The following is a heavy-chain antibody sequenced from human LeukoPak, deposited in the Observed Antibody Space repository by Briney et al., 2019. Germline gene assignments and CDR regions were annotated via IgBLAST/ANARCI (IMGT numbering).Heavy chain of an antibody. J-gene: IGHJ4*02. V-gene: IGHV4-34*01. CDR3: ARVGYSSSWPTDY. D-gene: IGHD6-13*01. CDR1: GGSFSGYY. CDR2: INHSGST. Sequence: PSETLSLTCAVYGGSFSGYYWSWIRQPPGKGLEWIGEINHSGSTNYNPSLKSRVTISVDTSKNQFSLKLSSVTAADTAVYYCARVGYSSSWPTDYWGQGTLLTVSS.